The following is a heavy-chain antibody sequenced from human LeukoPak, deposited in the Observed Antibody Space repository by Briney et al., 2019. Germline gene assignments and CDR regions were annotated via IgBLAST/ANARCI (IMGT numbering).Heavy chain of an antibody. V-gene: IGHV3-30*02. CDR3: AKDSWEVGATSEIDY. CDR1: GFSFNNYG. D-gene: IGHD1-26*01. CDR2: IRYDGSNK. Sequence: GGSLRLSCAASGFSFNNYGMHWVRQAPGKGLEWVAFIRYDGSNKYYADSMKGRFIISRDNSKNTLYLQMSSLRVEDTAVYCCAKDSWEVGATSEIDYWGQGTLVTVSS. J-gene: IGHJ4*02.